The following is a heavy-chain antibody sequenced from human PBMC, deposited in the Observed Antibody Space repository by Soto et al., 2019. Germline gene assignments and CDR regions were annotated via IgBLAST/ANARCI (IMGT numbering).Heavy chain of an antibody. D-gene: IGHD1-26*01. V-gene: IGHV1-69*13. CDR1: GGTFSSYA. CDR3: ARDRSGSYSPNWFDP. CDR2: IIPIFGTA. J-gene: IGHJ5*02. Sequence: SVKVSCKASGGTFSSYAISWVRQAPGQGLEWMGGIIPIFGTANYAQKFQGRVTITADESTSTAYMELSSLRSEDTAVYYCARDRSGSYSPNWFDPWGQGTLVTVSS.